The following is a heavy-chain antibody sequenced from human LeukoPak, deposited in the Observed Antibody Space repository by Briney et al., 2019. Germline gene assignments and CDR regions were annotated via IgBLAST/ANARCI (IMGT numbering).Heavy chain of an antibody. V-gene: IGHV4-59*08. CDR3: ARRASIAASRPAEYFQH. D-gene: IGHD6-6*01. CDR2: IYYSGST. CDR1: DGSISSYY. J-gene: IGHJ1*01. Sequence: PSETLSLTCTGSDGSISSYYWSWIRQPPGKGLEGIGYIYYSGSTNYNPSLKSRVTISVDTSKNQFSLKLSSVTAADTAVYYCARRASIAASRPAEYFQHWGQGTLVTVSS.